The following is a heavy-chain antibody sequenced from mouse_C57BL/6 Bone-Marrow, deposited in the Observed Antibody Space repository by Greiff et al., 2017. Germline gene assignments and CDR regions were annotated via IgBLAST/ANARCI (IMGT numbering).Heavy chain of an antibody. CDR1: GYTFTSYW. Sequence: QVQLQQPGAELVMPGASVKLSCKASGYTFTSYWMHWVKQRPGQGLVWIVEIDPSDSYTNYNQKFKGKSTLTVDKSSSTAYMQLSSLTSEDSAVYYCARDRYYGSSWFAYWGQGTLVTVSA. D-gene: IGHD1-1*01. J-gene: IGHJ3*01. CDR2: IDPSDSYT. CDR3: ARDRYYGSSWFAY. V-gene: IGHV1-69*01.